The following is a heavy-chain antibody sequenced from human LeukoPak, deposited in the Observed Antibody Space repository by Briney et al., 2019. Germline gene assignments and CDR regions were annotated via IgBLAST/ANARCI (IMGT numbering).Heavy chain of an antibody. D-gene: IGHD6-19*01. CDR2: IRYGGSNK. J-gene: IGHJ4*02. CDR1: GFTFRSYG. Sequence: GGSLRLSCAACGFTFRSYGMHCVRQAPGKGLEGVAFIRYGGSNKYYADSVKRRFTISRDNSKNTLYLQMNSLSAEDTAVYYCAKERIAVAKYYFDYWGQGTLVTVSS. V-gene: IGHV3-30*02. CDR3: AKERIAVAKYYFDY.